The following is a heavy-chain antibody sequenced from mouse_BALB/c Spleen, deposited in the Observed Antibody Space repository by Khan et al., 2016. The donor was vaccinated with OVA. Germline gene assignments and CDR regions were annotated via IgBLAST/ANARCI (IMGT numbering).Heavy chain of an antibody. CDR1: GISITTGNYR. D-gene: IGHD3-1*01. Sequence: VQLKESGPGLVKPSQTVSLTCTVTGISITTGNYRWSWIRQFPGNKLEWIGYIYYSGTITYHPSLPRRTTITRDTSKNQFFLEMNSLTAEDTATYYCAQDSSGFFAYWGQGTLVTVSA. CDR2: IYYSGTI. CDR3: AQDSSGFFAY. J-gene: IGHJ3*01. V-gene: IGHV3-5*02.